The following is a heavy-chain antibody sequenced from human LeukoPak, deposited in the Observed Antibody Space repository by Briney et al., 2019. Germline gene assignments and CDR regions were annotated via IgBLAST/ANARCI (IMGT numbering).Heavy chain of an antibody. CDR2: IYYSGST. J-gene: IGHJ5*02. CDR1: GGSISSSSYY. D-gene: IGHD6-6*01. CDR3: ARDIAARMGIRFDP. V-gene: IGHV4-39*07. Sequence: SETLSLTCTVSGGSISSSSYYWGWIRQPPGKGLEWIGSIYYSGSTYYNPSLKSRVTISADTSKNQFSLKLSSVTAADTAVYYCARDIAARMGIRFDPWGQGTLVTVSS.